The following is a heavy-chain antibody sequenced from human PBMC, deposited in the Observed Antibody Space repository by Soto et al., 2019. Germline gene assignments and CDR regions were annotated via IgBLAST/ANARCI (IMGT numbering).Heavy chain of an antibody. CDR3: ATWIAAAGTHWFDP. Sequence: QVQLVQSGAEVKKPGSSVKVSCKASGGTFSSYTISWVRQAPGQGLEWMGRIIPILGIANYAQKFQGRVTITADKSTSTAYMELSSLRSEDTAVYYCATWIAAAGTHWFDPRGQGTLVTVSS. D-gene: IGHD6-13*01. CDR2: IIPILGIA. V-gene: IGHV1-69*02. CDR1: GGTFSSYT. J-gene: IGHJ5*02.